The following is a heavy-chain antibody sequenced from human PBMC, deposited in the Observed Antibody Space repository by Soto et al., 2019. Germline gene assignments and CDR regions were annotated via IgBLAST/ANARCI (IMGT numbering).Heavy chain of an antibody. CDR3: ARGCGGCDFDI. J-gene: IGHJ3*02. V-gene: IGHV1-2*02. CDR2: INPNSGGT. CDR1: GYTFTGYY. D-gene: IGHD2-15*01. Sequence: APVKVSCKASGYTFTGYYMHWVRQAPGQGLEPMGWINPNSGGTNYAQKFQGRVTMTRDTTISTAYMELSRLRSDDTAVYYCARGCGGCDFDIWGQGTMVTVSS.